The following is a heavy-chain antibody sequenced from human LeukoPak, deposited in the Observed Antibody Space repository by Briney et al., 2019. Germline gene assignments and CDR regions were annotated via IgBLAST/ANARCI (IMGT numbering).Heavy chain of an antibody. CDR2: IWYDGSIK. J-gene: IGHJ4*02. CDR3: ARDRGSSWFFDY. V-gene: IGHV3-33*01. Sequence: PGGSLRLSCAASGFTFSSYGMHWVRQAPGKGLEWVAVIWYDGSIKFYVDSVKGRFTISRDNSKNTLYLQMNSLRAEDTAVYYCARDRGSSWFFDYWGQGTLVTVSS. CDR1: GFTFSSYG. D-gene: IGHD6-13*01.